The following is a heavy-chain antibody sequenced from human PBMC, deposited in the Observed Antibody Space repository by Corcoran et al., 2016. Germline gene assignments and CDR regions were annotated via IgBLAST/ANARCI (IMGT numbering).Heavy chain of an antibody. Sequence: EVQLVESGGGLIQPGGSLRLSCAASGFTVSSNYMSWVRQAPGKGLEWVSVIYSGGSTYYADYVKGRFTISRDNSKNTLYLQMNSLRAEDTAVYYCARKYYDSSGRTGGIDYWGQGTLVTVSS. V-gene: IGHV3-53*01. CDR1: GFTVSSNY. J-gene: IGHJ4*02. CDR2: IYSGGST. CDR3: ARKYYDSSGRTGGIDY. D-gene: IGHD3-22*01.